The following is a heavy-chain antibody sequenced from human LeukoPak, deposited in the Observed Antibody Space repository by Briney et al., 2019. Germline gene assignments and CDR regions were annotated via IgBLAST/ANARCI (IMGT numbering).Heavy chain of an antibody. Sequence: RAGGSLRLSCAASGFTVSNAWMRWVRQAPGKGREWVGRIRSNTDGGTADYAGAVKGRFTISRDDSKNTLCLQMNSLKTEYTAVYYCTTDLRWETRPLAYWGQATLVTVSS. D-gene: IGHD1-26*01. CDR3: TTDLRWETRPLAY. CDR1: GFTVSNAW. CDR2: IRSNTDGGTA. V-gene: IGHV3-15*01. J-gene: IGHJ4*02.